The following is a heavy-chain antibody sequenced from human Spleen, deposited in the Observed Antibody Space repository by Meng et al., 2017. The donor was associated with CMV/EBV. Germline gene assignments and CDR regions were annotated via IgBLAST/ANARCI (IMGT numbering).Heavy chain of an antibody. CDR2: IHYSGTT. D-gene: IGHD5-12*01. CDR3: ARDSPGGYGYFDS. CDR1: DGFTTSDDYY. Sequence: VQLLKPVPDLAKPSQTLSLTCTVSDGFTTSDDYYWSWIRQPPGKGLEWIGYIHYSGTTYYNPSLKSRIAISLDTSKNQFSLNLNSVTAADAAVYYCARDSPGGYGYFDSWGQGTLVTVSS. J-gene: IGHJ4*02. V-gene: IGHV4-30-4*01.